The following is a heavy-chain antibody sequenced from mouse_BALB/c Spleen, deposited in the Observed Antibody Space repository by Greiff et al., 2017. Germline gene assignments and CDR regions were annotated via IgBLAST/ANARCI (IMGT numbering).Heavy chain of an antibody. D-gene: IGHD1-1*01. J-gene: IGHJ2*01. V-gene: IGHV5-6-5*01. CDR3: ARNCYGSSYFDY. Sequence: EVQGVESGGGLVKLGGSLKLSCAASGFTFSSYYMSWVRQTPEKRLEWVASISSGGSTYYPDSVKGRFTISRDNARNILYLQMSSLRSEDTAMYYCARNCYGSSYFDYWGQGTTLTVSS. CDR1: GFTFSSYY. CDR2: ISSGGST.